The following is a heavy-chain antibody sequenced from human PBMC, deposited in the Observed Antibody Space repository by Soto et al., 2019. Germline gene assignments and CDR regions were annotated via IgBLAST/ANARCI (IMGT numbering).Heavy chain of an antibody. J-gene: IGHJ4*02. CDR1: GGYISSYY. V-gene: IGHV4-59*01. D-gene: IGHD6-13*01. CDR2: IYYRGST. Sequence: PSETQSLICTVSGGYISSYYWSWIRQHTGKGLEWSGYIYYRGSTNYNPSLNSRVTISVDTSKNQFSLRLSSVTAADTAVYYCARAPAPLYSSSWYYCAYGGQGTLVTVSS. CDR3: ARAPAPLYSSSWYYCAY.